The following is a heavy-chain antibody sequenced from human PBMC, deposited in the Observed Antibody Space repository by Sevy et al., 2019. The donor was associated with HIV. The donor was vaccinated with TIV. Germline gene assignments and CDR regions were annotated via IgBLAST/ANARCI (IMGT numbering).Heavy chain of an antibody. CDR2: IWQDGSNK. V-gene: IGHV3-30*02. J-gene: IGHJ5*02. CDR3: ARETDNSARWFDP. CDR1: GFTFNFHG. Sequence: GGSLRLSCAASGFTFNFHGMHWVRQAPGKGLEWVAFIWQDGSNKYMADSVKGRFTISRDNSKNTLFLQMNSLTVEDTAVYYCARETDNSARWFDPWGQGTLVTVSS. D-gene: IGHD6-19*01.